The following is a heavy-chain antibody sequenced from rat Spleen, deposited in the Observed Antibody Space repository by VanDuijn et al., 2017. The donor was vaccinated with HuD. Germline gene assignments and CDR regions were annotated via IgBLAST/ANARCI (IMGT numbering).Heavy chain of an antibody. CDR2: ISSGGST. D-gene: IGHD5-1*01. V-gene: IGHV2-6*01. Sequence: QVQLKESGPGLVQPSQTLSLTCTVSGFSLTSYTVSWVRQPPGKGLEWIAAISSGGSTYYNSALKSRLSISRDTSKSQVFLKMNSLQTEDTAMYFCAGHWEGNWFAYWGQGTLVTVSS. J-gene: IGHJ3*01. CDR3: AGHWEGNWFAY. CDR1: GFSLTSYT.